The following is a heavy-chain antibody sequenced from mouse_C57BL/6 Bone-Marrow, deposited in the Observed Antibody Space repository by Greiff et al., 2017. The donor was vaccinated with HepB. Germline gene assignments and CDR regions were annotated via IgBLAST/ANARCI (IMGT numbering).Heavy chain of an antibody. CDR1: GYAFSSYW. J-gene: IGHJ3*01. Sequence: LQQSGAELVKPGASVKTSCKASGYAFSSYWMNWGKQRPGKGLEGIGQIYPGDGDTNYNGKFKGKATLTADKSSSTAYMQLSSRTSEDSAVYFWARDYYGSSYVDAYWGQGTLVTVSA. D-gene: IGHD1-1*01. CDR2: IYPGDGDT. CDR3: ARDYYGSSYVDAY. V-gene: IGHV1-80*01.